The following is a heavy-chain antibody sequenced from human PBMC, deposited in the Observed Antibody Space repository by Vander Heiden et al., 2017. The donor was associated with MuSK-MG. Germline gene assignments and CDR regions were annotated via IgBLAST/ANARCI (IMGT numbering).Heavy chain of an antibody. V-gene: IGHV4-39*01. CDR2: IYYSGST. J-gene: IGHJ6*02. CDR3: ARQGPSWPFSMGYYYYGMDV. CDR1: GGPISSSSYY. D-gene: IGHD2-21*01. Sequence: QLQLQESGPGLVKPSETPSLTCTVSGGPISSSSYYWGWIRQPPGKGLEWMGSIYYSGSTYYNPSLKSRVTISVDTSKNQFSLKLSSVTAADTAVYYCARQGPSWPFSMGYYYYGMDVWGQGTTVTVSS.